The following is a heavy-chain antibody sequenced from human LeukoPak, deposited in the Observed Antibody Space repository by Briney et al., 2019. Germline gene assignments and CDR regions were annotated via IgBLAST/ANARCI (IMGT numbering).Heavy chain of an antibody. D-gene: IGHD3-22*01. CDR1: GFTFSSYG. CDR3: AKDVRNVDYYDSSGPEDY. J-gene: IGHJ4*02. Sequence: GRSLRLSCAASGFTFSSYGMHWVRQAPGKGLEWVAVIWYDGSNKYYADSMKGRFTISRDNSKNTLYLQMNSLRAEDTAVYYCAKDVRNVDYYDSSGPEDYWGQGTLVTVSS. CDR2: IWYDGSNK. V-gene: IGHV3-33*06.